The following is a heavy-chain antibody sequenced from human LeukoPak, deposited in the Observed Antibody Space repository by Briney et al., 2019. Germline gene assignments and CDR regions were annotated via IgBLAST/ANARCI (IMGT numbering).Heavy chain of an antibody. D-gene: IGHD3-10*01. Sequence: SETLSLTCTVSSDSISSSSYYWGWIRQAPGKGLEWIGSLYSGNTYYNPSLKSRVTISVDTSKNQFSLKLSSVTAADTAVYYCARQDLYGSPLYFDYWGQGTLVTVSS. J-gene: IGHJ4*02. CDR1: SDSISSSSYY. CDR2: LYSGNT. CDR3: ARQDLYGSPLYFDY. V-gene: IGHV4-39*01.